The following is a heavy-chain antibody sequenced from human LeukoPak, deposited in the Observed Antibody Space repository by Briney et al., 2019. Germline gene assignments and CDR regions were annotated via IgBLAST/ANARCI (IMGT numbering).Heavy chain of an antibody. CDR1: GYTFTNYD. D-gene: IGHD6-13*01. CDR3: ARGPAAVGRAFDI. V-gene: IGHV1-8*01. Sequence: ASVKVSCKASGYTFTNYDINWVRQATGQGLECMGWMTPYSGDTGYAQKFQGRVTMTRDTSISTAYMEVKSLTSEDTAIYFCARGPAAVGRAFDIWGPGTIVSVSS. CDR2: MTPYSGDT. J-gene: IGHJ3*02.